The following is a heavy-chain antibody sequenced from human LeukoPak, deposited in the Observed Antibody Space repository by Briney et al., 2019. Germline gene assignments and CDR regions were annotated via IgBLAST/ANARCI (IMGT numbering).Heavy chain of an antibody. V-gene: IGHV3-23*01. CDR1: GFTYTSYA. J-gene: IGHJ4*02. CDR2: ISGSGVES. D-gene: IGHD3-22*01. Sequence: GGSPRLSCAASGFTYTSYAMSWVRQAPGKGLEWVSGISGSGVESFYADSVKGRFTISRDNSRNTLYLQMNSLRAEDTAVYYCANSGNYYDTSGHEYWGQGTLVTVSS. CDR3: ANSGNYYDTSGHEY.